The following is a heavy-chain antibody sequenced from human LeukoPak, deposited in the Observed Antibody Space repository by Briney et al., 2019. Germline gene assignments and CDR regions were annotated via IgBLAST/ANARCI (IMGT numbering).Heavy chain of an antibody. CDR3: ARDVTPRLYYDFWLQGVGENWFDP. V-gene: IGHV1-46*01. Sequence: GASVKVSCKASGYTFSNYYMHWVRQAPGQGLEWMGIINPSGGSTNYAQKFQGRVTMTRDMSTSTVYMELSSLRSEDTAVYYCARDVTPRLYYDFWLQGVGENWFDPWGQGTLVTVSS. J-gene: IGHJ5*02. CDR1: GYTFSNYY. CDR2: INPSGGST. D-gene: IGHD3-3*01.